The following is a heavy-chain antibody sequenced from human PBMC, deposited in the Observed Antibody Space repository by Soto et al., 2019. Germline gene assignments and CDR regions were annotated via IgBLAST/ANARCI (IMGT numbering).Heavy chain of an antibody. J-gene: IGHJ3*02. Sequence: QLQLQESGSGLVKPSQTLSLTCAVSGGSISSGGYSWSWIRQPPGKGLEWIGYIYHSGSTYYNPFLRSGVTRPVDRSKNQFSLELSSVTAAETAVYYCARERRYYYDSSGYRAGAFDIWGQGTMVTVSS. CDR1: GGSISSGGYS. D-gene: IGHD3-22*01. CDR3: ARERRYYYDSSGYRAGAFDI. CDR2: IYHSGST. V-gene: IGHV4-30-2*01.